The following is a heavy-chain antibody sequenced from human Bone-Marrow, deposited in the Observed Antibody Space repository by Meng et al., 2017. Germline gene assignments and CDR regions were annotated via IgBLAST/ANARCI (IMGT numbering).Heavy chain of an antibody. Sequence: SVKVSCKASGGTFSSYAISWVRQAPGQGLEWMGGIIPIFGTANYAQKFQGRVTITADRSTSTAYMELSSLRSGDTAVYYCAREMVGHYDSSGYLDAFSIWGQGTMVTVSS. CDR3: AREMVGHYDSSGYLDAFSI. CDR1: GGTFSSYA. D-gene: IGHD3-22*01. J-gene: IGHJ3*02. CDR2: IIPIFGTA. V-gene: IGHV1-69*06.